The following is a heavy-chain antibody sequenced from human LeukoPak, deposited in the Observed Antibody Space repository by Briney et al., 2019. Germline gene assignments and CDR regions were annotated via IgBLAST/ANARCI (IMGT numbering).Heavy chain of an antibody. CDR2: IYYSGST. CDR1: GGSISSSSYY. D-gene: IGHD6-13*01. Sequence: SETLSLTCTVSGGSISSSSYYWGWIRQPPGKGLEWIGSIYYSGSTYYNPSLKSRVTISVDTSKNQFSLKLSSVTAADTAVYYCARGGYSSSPQYNWFDPWGQGTLVTVSS. V-gene: IGHV4-39*01. J-gene: IGHJ5*02. CDR3: ARGGYSSSPQYNWFDP.